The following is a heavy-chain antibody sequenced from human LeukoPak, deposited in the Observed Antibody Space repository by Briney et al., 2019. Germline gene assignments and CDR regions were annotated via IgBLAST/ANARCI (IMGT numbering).Heavy chain of an antibody. J-gene: IGHJ4*02. Sequence: PSETLSLTCAVYGGSFSGYYWSWIRQPPGKGLEWIGEINHSGSTNYNPSLKSRVTISVDTSENQFSLKLSSVTAADTAVYYCARGRSGYYGSGSQIDYWGQGTLVTVSS. CDR1: GGSFSGYY. V-gene: IGHV4-34*01. D-gene: IGHD3-10*01. CDR2: INHSGST. CDR3: ARGRSGYYGSGSQIDY.